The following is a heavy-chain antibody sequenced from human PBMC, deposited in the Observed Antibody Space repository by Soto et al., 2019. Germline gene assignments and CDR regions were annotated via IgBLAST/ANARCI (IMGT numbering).Heavy chain of an antibody. CDR1: GFTFSDYG. D-gene: IGHD2-15*01. Sequence: QVQVEEFGGGVVRPGRSLRLSCEGPGFTFSDYGFHWVRQAPGKGLEWVAMISYDGSDRYYRDSVQGRFTISRDDSKNTVFLQMNSLRTEDTAMYYCARSTYCNGGSCYPQYWGPGTLVTVSP. CDR3: ARSTYCNGGSCYPQY. CDR2: ISYDGSDR. J-gene: IGHJ4*02. V-gene: IGHV3-30*03.